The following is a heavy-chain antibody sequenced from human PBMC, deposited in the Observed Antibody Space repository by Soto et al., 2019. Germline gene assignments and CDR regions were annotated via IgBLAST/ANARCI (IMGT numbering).Heavy chain of an antibody. D-gene: IGHD6-19*01. J-gene: IGHJ4*02. CDR3: ARLSNYGNGWSTFDY. Sequence: PSETLSLTCTVPGGSINNYHWIWIRQPPGKGLEWIGYIFYSGDTNSSPSLKSRVTISVDTSKNQFSLKLSSVTTADTAVYYCARLSNYGNGWSTFDYWGRGTLVTVSS. CDR1: GGSINNYH. V-gene: IGHV4-59*01. CDR2: IFYSGDT.